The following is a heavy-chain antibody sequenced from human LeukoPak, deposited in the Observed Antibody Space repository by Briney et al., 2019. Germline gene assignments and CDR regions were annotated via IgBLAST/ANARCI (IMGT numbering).Heavy chain of an antibody. CDR2: INPNSGGT. D-gene: IGHD2-2*01. V-gene: IGHV1-2*02. CDR1: GYTFTGYY. CDR3: ARAEYCSSTSCYYYYYGMDV. Sequence: ASVKVSCKASGYTFTGYYMHWVRQAPGQGLEWMGWINPNSGGTNYAQKLQGRVTMTRDTSISTAYMELSRLRSDDTAVYYCARAEYCSSTSCYYYYYGMDVWGQGTTVTVSS. J-gene: IGHJ6*02.